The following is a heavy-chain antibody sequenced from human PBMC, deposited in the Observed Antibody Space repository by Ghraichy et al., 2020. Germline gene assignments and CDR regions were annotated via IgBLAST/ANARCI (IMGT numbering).Heavy chain of an antibody. V-gene: IGHV4-39*01. Sequence: LRLSCTVSGGSISSSSYYWGWIRQPPGKGLEWIGSIYYSGSTYYNPSLKSRVTISVDTSKNQFSLKLSSVTAADTAVYYCARRAYGDYEFDYWGQGTLVTVSS. D-gene: IGHD4-17*01. CDR1: GGSISSSSYY. CDR2: IYYSGST. CDR3: ARRAYGDYEFDY. J-gene: IGHJ4*02.